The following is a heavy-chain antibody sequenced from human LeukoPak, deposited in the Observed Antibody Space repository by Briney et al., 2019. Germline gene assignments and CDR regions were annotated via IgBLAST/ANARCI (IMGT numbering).Heavy chain of an antibody. V-gene: IGHV4-28*01. Sequence: SDTLSLTCAVSGYSISSSNWWGWIRQPPGKGLEWIGYIYYSGSTYYNPSLKSRVTMSVDTSKNQFSLKLSSVTAVDTAVYYCATLGPSAASNYWGRGTLVTVSS. CDR2: IYYSGST. J-gene: IGHJ4*02. CDR3: ATLGPSAASNY. CDR1: GYSISSSNW. D-gene: IGHD6-13*01.